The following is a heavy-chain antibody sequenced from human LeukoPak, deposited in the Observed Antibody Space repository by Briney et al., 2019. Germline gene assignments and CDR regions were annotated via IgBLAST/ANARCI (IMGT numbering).Heavy chain of an antibody. D-gene: IGHD3-22*01. CDR1: GYSISSGYY. CDR3: ARTLNTYYYDSSGYYYFDY. Sequence: SETLSLTCTVSGYSISSGYYWGWIRQPPGKGLEWIGSIYHSGSTYYNSPLKSRVTISVDTSKNQFSLKLSSVTAADTAVYYCARTLNTYYYDSSGYYYFDYWGQGTLVTVSS. V-gene: IGHV4-38-2*02. CDR2: IYHSGST. J-gene: IGHJ4*02.